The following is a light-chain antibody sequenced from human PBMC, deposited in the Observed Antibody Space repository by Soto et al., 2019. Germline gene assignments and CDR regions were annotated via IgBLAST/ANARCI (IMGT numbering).Light chain of an antibody. CDR2: GAS. V-gene: IGKV3-20*01. Sequence: EIVLTQSPGTLSLSPGERATLSCRASQSVTSSYLAWYQQKPGQAPRLIIYGASSRANGIPDRFTGGGSGTDFTLTISRLEPEDCAVYYCQHYGSSLSWTFGQGTKVEIK. CDR3: QHYGSSLSWT. CDR1: QSVTSSY. J-gene: IGKJ1*01.